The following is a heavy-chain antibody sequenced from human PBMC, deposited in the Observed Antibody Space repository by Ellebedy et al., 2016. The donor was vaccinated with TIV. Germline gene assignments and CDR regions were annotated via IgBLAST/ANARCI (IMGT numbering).Heavy chain of an antibody. V-gene: IGHV4-39*01. CDR2: ISNRDRT. CDR1: GDSISSSSDY. CDR3: ATFNQYYTYLGV. Sequence: GSLRLXXTVSGDSISSSSDYWVWIRQPPGKGPEWIGTISNRDRTDYNPSLKSRVFILVGASKNQFFLKLTSVTAADTAVYYCATFNQYYTYLGVWGKGTTVIVSS. J-gene: IGHJ6*03. D-gene: IGHD1-14*01.